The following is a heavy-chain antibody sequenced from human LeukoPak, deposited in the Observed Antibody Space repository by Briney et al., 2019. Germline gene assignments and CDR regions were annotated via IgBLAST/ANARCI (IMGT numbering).Heavy chain of an antibody. J-gene: IGHJ4*02. V-gene: IGHV1-2*02. CDR2: INPNSGGT. CDR3: ARDRDDGYNFDY. Sequence: ASVKVSCKASGYTFTGYYMHWVRQAPGQGLEWMGWINPNSGGTNYAQKFQGRVTMTRDTSISTAYMELSRLRSDDMAVYYCARDRDDGYNFDYWGQGTLVTVSS. CDR1: GYTFTGYY. D-gene: IGHD5-24*01.